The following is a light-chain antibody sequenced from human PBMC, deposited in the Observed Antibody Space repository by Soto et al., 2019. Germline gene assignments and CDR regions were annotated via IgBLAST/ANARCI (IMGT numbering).Light chain of an antibody. Sequence: QSVLTQPPSVSGAPGQRVTISCTGSNSNIGAGFAVHWYQQLPGTAPKLLIHGNNNRPSGVPDRFSGSKSGTSASLAISGLQSEDEADYYCAVWDDSLDGVVFGGGTKVTVL. J-gene: IGLJ2*01. CDR3: AVWDDSLDGVV. CDR2: GNN. V-gene: IGLV1-40*01. CDR1: NSNIGAGFA.